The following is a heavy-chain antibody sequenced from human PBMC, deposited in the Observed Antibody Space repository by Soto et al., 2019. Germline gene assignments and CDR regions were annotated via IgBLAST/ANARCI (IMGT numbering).Heavy chain of an antibody. Sequence: GALRLSCAASGFTFSSYEMNWVRQAPGKGLEWVSYISSSGRTTYYADSVKGRFTISRDNAKNSLSLQMNSLRADDTAVYYCARDRDELVGIFPYYYGMDVWGQGTTVTSP. CDR3: ARDRDELVGIFPYYYGMDV. CDR1: GFTFSSYE. V-gene: IGHV3-48*03. J-gene: IGHJ6*02. D-gene: IGHD2-21*01. CDR2: ISSSGRTT.